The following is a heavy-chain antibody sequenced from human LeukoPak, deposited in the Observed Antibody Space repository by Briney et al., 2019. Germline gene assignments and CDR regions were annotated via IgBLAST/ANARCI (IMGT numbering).Heavy chain of an antibody. CDR2: ISSSGSTI. CDR3: ARDYGGSSPFDY. CDR1: GFTFSSYE. Sequence: GGSLRLSCEASGFTFSSYEMHWVRQAPGKGLEWVSYISSSGSTIYYADSVKGRFTISRDNAKNSLYLQMNSLRAEDTAVYYCARDYGGSSPFDYWGQGTLVTVSS. V-gene: IGHV3-48*03. J-gene: IGHJ4*02. D-gene: IGHD4-23*01.